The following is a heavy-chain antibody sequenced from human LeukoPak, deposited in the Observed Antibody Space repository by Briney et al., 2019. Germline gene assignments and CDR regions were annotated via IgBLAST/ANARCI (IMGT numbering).Heavy chain of an antibody. J-gene: IGHJ4*02. Sequence: PGGSLRLSCAASGFTFSSYAMSWVRQPPGMGLEWVSAISGSGGSTYYADSVKGRITISRDNSKNTLYLQMNSLRAEDTAVYYCAKGGVRGVIITFLDYWGQGTLVTVSS. CDR3: AKGGVRGVIITFLDY. CDR1: GFTFSSYA. CDR2: ISGSGGST. D-gene: IGHD3-10*01. V-gene: IGHV3-23*01.